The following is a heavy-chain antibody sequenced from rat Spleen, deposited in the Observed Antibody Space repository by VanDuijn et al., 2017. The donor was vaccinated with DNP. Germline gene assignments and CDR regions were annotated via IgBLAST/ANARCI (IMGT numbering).Heavy chain of an antibody. V-gene: IGHV2-16*01. CDR3: ARWYYDGTYSYAMDA. CDR1: GFSLTNYG. J-gene: IGHJ4*01. D-gene: IGHD1-12*02. CDR2: IWSGGSP. Sequence: QVQLKESGPGLVQPSRTLSLTCTVSGFSLTNYGLSWVRQPPGKGLEWIAAIWSGGSPNYWSPLKSHLSISRATPHSQVLLKLHSLQTEDTAMYFCARWYYDGTYSYAMDAWGQGISVTVSS.